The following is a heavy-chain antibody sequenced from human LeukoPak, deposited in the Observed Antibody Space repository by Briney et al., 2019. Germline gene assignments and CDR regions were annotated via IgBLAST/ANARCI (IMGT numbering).Heavy chain of an antibody. Sequence: GGSLRLSCAASGFTFDDYAMHWVRQAPGKGLEWVSGISWNSGSIGYADSVKGRFTISRDNAKNSLYLQMNSLRAEDTALYYCAKEGQQLVRDYYYYYMDVWGKGTTVTVSS. CDR3: AKEGQQLVRDYYYYYMDV. CDR2: ISWNSGSI. D-gene: IGHD6-13*01. CDR1: GFTFDDYA. V-gene: IGHV3-9*01. J-gene: IGHJ6*03.